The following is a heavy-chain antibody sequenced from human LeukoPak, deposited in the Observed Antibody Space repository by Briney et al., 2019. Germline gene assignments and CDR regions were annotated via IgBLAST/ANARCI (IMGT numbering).Heavy chain of an antibody. CDR3: ARVVVFGVVSSDYYYYYMDV. D-gene: IGHD3-3*01. J-gene: IGHJ6*03. CDR1: GGSISSYY. CDR2: IYSSGST. Sequence: SETLSLTCTVSGGSISSYYWGWIRQPAGKGLEWIGRIYSSGSTNYSPSLKSRVTMSVDTSKNQFSLKLSSVTAADTAVYYCARVVVFGVVSSDYYYYYMDVWGKGTTVTVSS. V-gene: IGHV4-4*07.